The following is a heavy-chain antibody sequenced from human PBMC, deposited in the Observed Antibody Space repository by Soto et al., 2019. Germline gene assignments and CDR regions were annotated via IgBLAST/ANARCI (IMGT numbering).Heavy chain of an antibody. Sequence: QVQLVESGGGVVQPGRSLRLSCAASGFTFSNYAMHWVRQAPGKGLEWVAVIWYDGSKKYYADSVKGRFTISRDNCKNTLYLQMNSLRAEDTAVYYCAVDGFYWGQGTLVTVSS. V-gene: IGHV3-33*01. CDR2: IWYDGSKK. CDR1: GFTFSNYA. CDR3: AVDGFY. J-gene: IGHJ4*02.